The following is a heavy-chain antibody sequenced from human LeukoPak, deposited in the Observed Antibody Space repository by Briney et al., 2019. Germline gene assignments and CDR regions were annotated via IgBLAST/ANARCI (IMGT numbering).Heavy chain of an antibody. V-gene: IGHV3-66*01. CDR1: GFTFSSHG. Sequence: PGETLRLSCAASGFTFSSHGMNWVRQAPGKGLEWVAVIYGGRDIDNTDAVTGRFIVSRDDSKNTVYLQMNSLRADDTAVYYCARRSCGGGTCYFDLWGHGSQVTVSS. CDR3: ARRSCGGGTCYFDL. CDR2: IYGGRDI. J-gene: IGHJ4*01. D-gene: IGHD2-21*01.